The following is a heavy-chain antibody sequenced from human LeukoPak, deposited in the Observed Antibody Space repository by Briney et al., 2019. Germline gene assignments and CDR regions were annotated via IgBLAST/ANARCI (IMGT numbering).Heavy chain of an antibody. V-gene: IGHV1-2*02. Sequence: ASVKVSCKASGYTFTDYFMHWVRQAPGQGLEWTGWINPHSGGTNYAQKFQGRVTMTRDTSISTAYVELNRLRSDDTAVYYCARGGLPAFYYYMDVWGKGTTVTVSS. D-gene: IGHD1-26*01. CDR3: ARGGLPAFYYYMDV. CDR1: GYTFTDYF. CDR2: INPHSGGT. J-gene: IGHJ6*03.